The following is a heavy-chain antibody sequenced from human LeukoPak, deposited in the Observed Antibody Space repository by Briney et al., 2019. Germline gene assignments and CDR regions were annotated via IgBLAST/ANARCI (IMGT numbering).Heavy chain of an antibody. Sequence: SETLSLTCTVSGGSISSYYWSWIRQPPGKGLEWIGYIYYSGSTNYNPSLKSRVTISVDTSKNQFSLKLSSVTAADTAVYYCARDLRDIVVVPAVMDVWGQGTTVTVSS. D-gene: IGHD2-2*01. CDR3: ARDLRDIVVVPAVMDV. CDR1: GGSISSYY. J-gene: IGHJ6*02. CDR2: IYYSGST. V-gene: IGHV4-59*01.